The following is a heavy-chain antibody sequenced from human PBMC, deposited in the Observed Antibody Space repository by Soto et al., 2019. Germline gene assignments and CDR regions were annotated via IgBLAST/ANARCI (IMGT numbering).Heavy chain of an antibody. V-gene: IGHV3-48*01. J-gene: IGHJ4*02. D-gene: IGHD3-3*01. CDR1: GFTFSSYS. Sequence: GSLRLSCAASGFTFSSYSMNWVRQAPGKGLEWVSYISSSSSTIYYADSVKGRFTISRDNAKNSLYLQMNSLRAEDTAVYYCASVRKSSDDCWSRFSKSYIDYWGQGTLVTVFS. CDR2: ISSSSSTI. CDR3: ASVRKSSDDCWSRFSKSYIDY.